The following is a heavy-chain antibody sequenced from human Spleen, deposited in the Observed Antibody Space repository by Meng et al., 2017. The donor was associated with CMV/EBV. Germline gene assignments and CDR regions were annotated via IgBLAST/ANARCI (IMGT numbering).Heavy chain of an antibody. D-gene: IGHD2-2*01. CDR1: GFSFSGSA. CDR3: AKGAMLVPGGFYYNMDV. Sequence: GESLKISCAASGFSFSGSAMNWVRQGPGKGLEWVSTISGSGGTTYYADSVKGRFTISRDNSKNTLYLQMNSLRAEDSAVYFCAKGAMLVPGGFYYNMDVWGQGTTVIVSS. J-gene: IGHJ6*02. CDR2: ISGSGGTT. V-gene: IGHV3-23*01.